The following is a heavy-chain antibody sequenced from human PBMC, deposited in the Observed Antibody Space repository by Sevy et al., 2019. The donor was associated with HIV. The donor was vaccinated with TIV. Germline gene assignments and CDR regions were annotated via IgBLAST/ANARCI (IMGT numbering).Heavy chain of an antibody. V-gene: IGHV3-33*01. D-gene: IGHD6-19*01. J-gene: IGHJ4*02. CDR1: GFTYNGYW. CDR3: ARESIAVAGIGYYFHY. Sequence: GSLGLSCAAVGFTYNGYWMHWVRQGPSQGLGGVGGIRDDGSNKEYADSVKGRFTISRDNSKNTLYLQMNNLRAEDTAVYYCARESIAVAGIGYYFHYWGQGTLVTVSS. CDR2: IRDDGSNK.